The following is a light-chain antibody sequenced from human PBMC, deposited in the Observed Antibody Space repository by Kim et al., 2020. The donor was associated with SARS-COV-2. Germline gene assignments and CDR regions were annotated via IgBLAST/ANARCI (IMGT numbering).Light chain of an antibody. V-gene: IGKV1-39*01. Sequence: ASVGARVTISCRTSQSINGYLSLYQQKPGKAPKLLIYAASSLQSGVPSMFSGSGSGTDFTLTISSLQPEDFATYSCHQSYITPPSFGQGTKVDIK. CDR3: HQSYITPPS. J-gene: IGKJ1*01. CDR1: QSINGY. CDR2: AAS.